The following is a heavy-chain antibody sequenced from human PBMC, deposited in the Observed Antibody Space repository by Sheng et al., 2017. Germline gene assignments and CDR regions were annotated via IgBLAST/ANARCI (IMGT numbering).Heavy chain of an antibody. V-gene: IGHV1-2*02. J-gene: IGHJ4*02. CDR3: AREESGYSTARD. CDR1: GYTFTACY. D-gene: IGHD5-18*01. CDR2: INPNNGGT. Sequence: QVQLVQSGAEVKKPGASVKVSCKASGYTFTACYVNWVRQAPGQGLEWMGWINPNNGGTNYAQKFQGRVTMTRDTSINTAYMEVSSLTSDDTAVYYCAREESGYSTARDWGQGTLVTVSS.